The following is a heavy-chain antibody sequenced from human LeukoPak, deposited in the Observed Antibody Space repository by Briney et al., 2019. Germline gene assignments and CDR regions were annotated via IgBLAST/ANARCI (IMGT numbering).Heavy chain of an antibody. CDR1: GYTFTSYA. V-gene: IGHV1-18*01. J-gene: IGHJ6*03. CDR3: ARAGYCSGGSCHPYYNYYYMDV. CDR2: ISGHNEET. D-gene: IGHD2-15*01. Sequence: ASVKVSCKASGYTFTSYAISGVRPAAAQGLEGVGWISGHNEETKYAQSLQDRGTMTTDTSTSTAYMELRSLRSDDTAVYYCARAGYCSGGSCHPYYNYYYMDVWGKGTTVTVSS.